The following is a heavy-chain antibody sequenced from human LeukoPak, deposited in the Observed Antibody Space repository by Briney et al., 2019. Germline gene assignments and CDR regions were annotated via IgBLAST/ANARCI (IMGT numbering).Heavy chain of an antibody. Sequence: GSSVKVSCKASGGTFSSYAISWVRQAPGQGLEWMGGIIPIFGTANSAQKFQGRVAITAHESTSTTYMQLSSLRSDDTAVYYCASVVPAARREFDYWRQGTLVTVSS. D-gene: IGHD2-2*01. CDR1: GGTFSSYA. CDR3: ASVVPAARREFDY. CDR2: IIPIFGTA. V-gene: IGHV1-69*01. J-gene: IGHJ4*02.